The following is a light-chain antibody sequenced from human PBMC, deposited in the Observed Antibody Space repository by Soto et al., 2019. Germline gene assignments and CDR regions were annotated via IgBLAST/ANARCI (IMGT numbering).Light chain of an antibody. CDR2: GAS. CDR1: QSVDSN. Sequence: EIVMTQSPATLSVSPGDGATLSCRASQSVDSNLAWYQQKPGQTPRLLIYGASTRPTGIPARFSGSGSGTEFTLTISSLQSEDSAVYYCQQYNDWPITFGGGTKVDIK. J-gene: IGKJ4*01. V-gene: IGKV3D-15*01. CDR3: QQYNDWPIT.